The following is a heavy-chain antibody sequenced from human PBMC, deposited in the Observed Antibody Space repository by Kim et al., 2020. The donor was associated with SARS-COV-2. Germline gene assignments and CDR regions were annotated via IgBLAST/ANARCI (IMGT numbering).Heavy chain of an antibody. V-gene: IGHV1-18*01. CDR1: GYTFTSYG. D-gene: IGHD3-22*01. Sequence: ASVKVSCKASGYTFTSYGISWVRQAPGQGLEWMGWIGAYNGNTNYAQKLQGRVTMTTDTSTSTAYMELRSLRSDDTAVYYCARIPLSYYYDSSGYYVAWFDPWGQGTLVTVSS. J-gene: IGHJ5*02. CDR3: ARIPLSYYYDSSGYYVAWFDP. CDR2: IGAYNGNT.